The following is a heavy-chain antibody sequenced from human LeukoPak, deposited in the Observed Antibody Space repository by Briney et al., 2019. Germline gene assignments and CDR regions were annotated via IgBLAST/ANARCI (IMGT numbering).Heavy chain of an antibody. Sequence: ASVKVSCKASGYTFTSYGISWVRQAPGQGLEWMGWISAYNGNTNYAQKLQGRVTMTTDTSTSTAYMELRSLRSDDTAVCYCARDSFIGSGWYRAFDIWGQGTMVTVSS. J-gene: IGHJ3*02. V-gene: IGHV1-18*01. CDR1: GYTFTSYG. CDR3: ARDSFIGSGWYRAFDI. D-gene: IGHD6-19*01. CDR2: ISAYNGNT.